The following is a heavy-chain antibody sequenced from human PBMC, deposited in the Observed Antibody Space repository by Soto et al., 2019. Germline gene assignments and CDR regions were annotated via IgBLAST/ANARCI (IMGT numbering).Heavy chain of an antibody. D-gene: IGHD1-26*01. CDR3: AKDMDKQWELPNWYFDL. Sequence: EVQLLESGGGLVQPGGSLRLSCAASGFTFSSYAMSWVRQAPGKGLEWVSAISGSGGSTYYADSVKGRFTISRYNSKNTLYLQMNSLSAEDTAVYYCAKDMDKQWELPNWYFDLWGRGTLVTVSS. V-gene: IGHV3-23*01. CDR2: ISGSGGST. CDR1: GFTFSSYA. J-gene: IGHJ2*01.